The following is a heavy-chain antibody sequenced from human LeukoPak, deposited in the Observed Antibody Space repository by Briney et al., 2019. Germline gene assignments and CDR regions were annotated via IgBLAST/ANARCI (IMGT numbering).Heavy chain of an antibody. D-gene: IGHD6-13*01. CDR3: ARASSSWFRKFDY. CDR1: GGSFSGYY. J-gene: IGHJ4*02. Sequence: SETLSLTCAVYGGSFSGYYWSWVRQPPGKGLEWIGEINHSGSTNYNPSLKSRVTISVDTSKNQFSLKLSSVTVADTAVYYCARASSSWFRKFDYWGQGTLVTVSS. V-gene: IGHV4-34*01. CDR2: INHSGST.